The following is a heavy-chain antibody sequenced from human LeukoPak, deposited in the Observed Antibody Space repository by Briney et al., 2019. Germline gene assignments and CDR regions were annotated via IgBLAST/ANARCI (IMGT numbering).Heavy chain of an antibody. V-gene: IGHV1-2*02. CDR2: INPNSGGT. CDR3: ARDHEWHYYFDY. CDR1: GYTFTGYY. Sequence: ASVKVSCKASGYTFTGYYMHWVRQAPGQGLEWMGWINPNSGGTNYAQKFQGRVTMTRDTSISTAYMELSRLRSDDTAVYYCARDHEWHYYFDYWGQGTLVTVSS. J-gene: IGHJ4*02. D-gene: IGHD3-3*01.